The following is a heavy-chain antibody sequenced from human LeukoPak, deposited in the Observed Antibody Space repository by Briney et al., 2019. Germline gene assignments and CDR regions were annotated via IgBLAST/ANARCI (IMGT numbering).Heavy chain of an antibody. CDR2: ISSSSSYI. Sequence: PGVSLRLSCAASGFTFSSYSMNWVRQAPGKGLEWVSSISSSSSYIYYADSVKGRFTISRDNAKNSLYLQMNSLRAEDTAVYYCARDSRAGFDYWGQGTLVTVSS. CDR1: GFTFSSYS. D-gene: IGHD3-10*01. J-gene: IGHJ4*02. CDR3: ARDSRAGFDY. V-gene: IGHV3-21*01.